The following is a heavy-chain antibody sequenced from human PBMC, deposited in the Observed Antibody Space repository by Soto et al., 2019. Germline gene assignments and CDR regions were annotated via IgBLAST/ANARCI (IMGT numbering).Heavy chain of an antibody. D-gene: IGHD6-19*01. Sequence: QVQLVQSGAEVKKPGSSVKVSCKASGGTFSSYAISWVRQAPGQGLEWMGGIIPSFGTANYAQKFQGRVTIPADESTSTAYMELSRLRSEDTAVYYCARLPVADLYRDYWGQGPLVTVSS. J-gene: IGHJ4*02. V-gene: IGHV1-69*12. CDR3: ARLPVADLYRDY. CDR2: IIPSFGTA. CDR1: GGTFSSYA.